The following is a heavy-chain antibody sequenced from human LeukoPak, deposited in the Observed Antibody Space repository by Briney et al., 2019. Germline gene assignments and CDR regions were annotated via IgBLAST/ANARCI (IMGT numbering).Heavy chain of an antibody. Sequence: PGGSLRLSCAASGFTFDDYGMNWVRQAPGKGLEWVSYISSSSSTIYYADSVKGRFTISRDNAKNSLYLQMNSLRAEDTAVYYCARLSADYYYYYYMDVWGKGTTVTVSS. J-gene: IGHJ6*03. V-gene: IGHV3-48*01. CDR2: ISSSSSTI. CDR3: ARLSADYYYYYYMDV. CDR1: GFTFDDYG.